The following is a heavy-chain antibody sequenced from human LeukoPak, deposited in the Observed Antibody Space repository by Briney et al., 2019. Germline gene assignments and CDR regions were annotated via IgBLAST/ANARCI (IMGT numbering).Heavy chain of an antibody. CDR2: IKSKTDGGTT. CDR3: TTGGYDYVWGSYRWVDY. Sequence: GGSLRLSCAASGFTFSNAWMSWVRQAPGKGLEWVGRIKSKTDGGTTDYAAPVKGRFTISRDDSKNTLYLQMNSLKTEDTAVYYCTTGGYDYVWGSYRWVDYWGQGTLVTVSS. J-gene: IGHJ4*02. V-gene: IGHV3-15*01. CDR1: GFTFSNAW. D-gene: IGHD3-16*02.